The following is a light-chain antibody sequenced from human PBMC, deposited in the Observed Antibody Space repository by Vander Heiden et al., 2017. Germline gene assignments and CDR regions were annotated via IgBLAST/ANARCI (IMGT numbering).Light chain of an antibody. CDR2: AAS. CDR3: QKYNSAPRT. CDR1: QGISNY. Sequence: IKLTRPPSSLSAAVGARVTITCRARQGISNYLAWYQQKPGQVPKLLIYAASTLQSGVPSRFSGSGSGTDFTLTIRSLQPEDIATYYCQKYNSAPRTFGQGTKVEIK. V-gene: IGKV1-27*01. J-gene: IGKJ1*01.